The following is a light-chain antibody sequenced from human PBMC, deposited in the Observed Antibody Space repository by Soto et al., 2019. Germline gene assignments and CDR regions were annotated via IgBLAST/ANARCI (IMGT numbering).Light chain of an antibody. CDR2: EAN. CDR3: CSYAGGATWV. Sequence: QSALTQPASVSGSPGQSITISCTGTHSDVGSYTSVSWYQQHPGKVPKLMIHEANKRPSGVSNRFSGSKSGNTASLTISGLQAEDEADYYCCSYAGGATWVFGGGTKLTVL. V-gene: IGLV2-23*01. CDR1: HSDVGSYTS. J-gene: IGLJ3*02.